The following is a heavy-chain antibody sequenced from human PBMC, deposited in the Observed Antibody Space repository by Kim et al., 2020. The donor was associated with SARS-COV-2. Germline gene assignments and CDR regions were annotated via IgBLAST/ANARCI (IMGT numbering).Heavy chain of an antibody. CDR1: GGSISSSSYY. CDR3: ARSRQNLLGTGGRIDY. Sequence: SETLSLTCTVSGGSISSSSYYWGWIRQPPGKGLEWIGSIYYSGSTYYNPSLKSRVTISVDTSKNQFSLKLSSVTAADTAVYYCARSRQNLLGTGGRIDYWGQGTLVTVSS. J-gene: IGHJ4*02. D-gene: IGHD3-16*01. V-gene: IGHV4-39*01. CDR2: IYYSGST.